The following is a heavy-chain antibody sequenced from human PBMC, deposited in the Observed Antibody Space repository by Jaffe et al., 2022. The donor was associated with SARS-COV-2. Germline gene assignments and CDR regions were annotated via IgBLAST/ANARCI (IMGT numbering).Heavy chain of an antibody. CDR1: GFSFNNYW. CDR3: ARETEGYDYGDNVYYYYYMDV. Sequence: EVQLVESGGGLVQPGESLRLSCAASGFSFNNYWMSWVRQAPGKGLEWVASVKEDGSDKYYLDSVRGRLTVSRDNARKSLYLQMNSLRAEDTAVYYCARETEGYDYGDNVYYYYYMDVWGKGTTVTVSS. V-gene: IGHV3-7*01. J-gene: IGHJ6*03. CDR2: VKEDGSDK. D-gene: IGHD4-17*01.